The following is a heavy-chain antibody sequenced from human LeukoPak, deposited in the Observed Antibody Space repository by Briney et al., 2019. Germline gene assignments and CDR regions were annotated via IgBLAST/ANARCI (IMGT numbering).Heavy chain of an antibody. Sequence: SETLSLTCTVSGGSISSGSYYWSWIRQPAGKGLEWIGRIYTGGSTNYNPSLKSRVTISVDTSKNQFSLKLSSVTAADTAVYYCARDDGGSYQTYYFDYWGQGTLVTVSS. V-gene: IGHV4-61*02. CDR2: IYTGGST. CDR3: ARDDGGSYQTYYFDY. J-gene: IGHJ4*02. CDR1: GGSISSGSYY. D-gene: IGHD1-26*01.